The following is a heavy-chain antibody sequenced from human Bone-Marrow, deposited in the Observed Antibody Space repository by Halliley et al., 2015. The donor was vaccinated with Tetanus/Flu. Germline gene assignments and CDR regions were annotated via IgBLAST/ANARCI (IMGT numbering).Heavy chain of an antibody. J-gene: IGHJ5*02. D-gene: IGHD3-10*01. V-gene: IGHV3-43*02. CDR2: RSGDETTA. CDR3: ARSSGWTAHA. Sequence: KGREWVSLRSGDETTANYANSGKGRLTTSRDNYKNSLYLLMNSLRSDNSALYFCARSSGWTAHAWGQGTLVTVSS.